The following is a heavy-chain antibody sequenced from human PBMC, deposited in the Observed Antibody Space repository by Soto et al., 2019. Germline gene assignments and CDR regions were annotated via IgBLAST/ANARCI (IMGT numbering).Heavy chain of an antibody. Sequence: GGSLRLSCAASGFTFSDHYMDWVRQAPGKGLEWVGRSRNKANSYSTEYAASVKGRFTISRDDSEHSLYLQMNSLKIEDTAVYYCARIPIYGDYAFDYWGQGTLVTVSS. CDR1: GFTFSDHY. CDR2: SRNKANSYST. D-gene: IGHD4-17*01. V-gene: IGHV3-72*01. J-gene: IGHJ4*02. CDR3: ARIPIYGDYAFDY.